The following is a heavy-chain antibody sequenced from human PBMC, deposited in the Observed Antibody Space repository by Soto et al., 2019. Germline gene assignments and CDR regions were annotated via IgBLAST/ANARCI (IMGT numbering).Heavy chain of an antibody. J-gene: IGHJ6*02. V-gene: IGHV1-69*13. CDR2: IIPIFGTA. Sequence: SVKVSCKASGGTFSSYAISWLRQAPGQGLEWMGGIIPIFGTANYAQKFQGRVTITADESTSTAYMELSSLRSEGTAVYYCARVLGGDYYYGMDVWGQGTTVTVSS. CDR3: ARVLGGDYYYGMDV. D-gene: IGHD4-17*01. CDR1: GGTFSSYA.